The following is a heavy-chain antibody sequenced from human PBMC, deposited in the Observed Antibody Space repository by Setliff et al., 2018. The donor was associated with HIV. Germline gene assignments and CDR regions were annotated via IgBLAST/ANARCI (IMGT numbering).Heavy chain of an antibody. CDR1: GYTFTNYW. CDR3: ARLDSSGYYRSFDV. Sequence: GESLKISCKASGYTFTNYWTARVRQMPGKGLEWMGIIHPRDFDIKYSQSFQGQVTISADKSLSTAYLQWNSLKASYTALYYCARLDSSGYYRSFDVWGQGTMVTVSS. J-gene: IGHJ3*01. D-gene: IGHD3-22*01. V-gene: IGHV5-51*01. CDR2: IHPRDFDI.